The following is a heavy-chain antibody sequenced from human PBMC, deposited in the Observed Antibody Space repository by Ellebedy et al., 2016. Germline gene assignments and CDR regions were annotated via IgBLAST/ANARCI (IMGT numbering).Heavy chain of an antibody. CDR3: AKDMVRESYAGAYYYYGMDV. CDR2: ISYDGSNK. V-gene: IGHV3-30*18. CDR1: GFTFSSYG. Sequence: GGSLRLXCAASGFTFSSYGMHWVRQAPGKGLEWVAVISYDGSNKYYADSVKGRFTISRDNSKNTLYLQMNSLRAEDTALYYCAKDMVRESYAGAYYYYGMDVWGQGTTVTVSS. J-gene: IGHJ6*02. D-gene: IGHD3-10*01.